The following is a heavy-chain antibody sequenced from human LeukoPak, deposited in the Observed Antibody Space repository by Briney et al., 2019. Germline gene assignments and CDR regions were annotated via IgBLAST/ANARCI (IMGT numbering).Heavy chain of an antibody. D-gene: IGHD3-22*01. J-gene: IGHJ4*02. CDR1: GGSISSYY. CDR2: IYYSGST. V-gene: IGHV4-59*01. CDR3: ARDSGYYDSSGYYDY. Sequence: PSETLSLTCTVSGGSISSYYWSWIRQPPGKGLEWIGYIYYSGSTNYNPSLKSRVTISVDTSENQFSLKLSSVTAADTAVYYCARDSGYYDSSGYYDYWGQGTLVTVSS.